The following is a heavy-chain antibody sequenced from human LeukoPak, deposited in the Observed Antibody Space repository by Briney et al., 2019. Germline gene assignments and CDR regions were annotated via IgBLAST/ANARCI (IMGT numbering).Heavy chain of an antibody. CDR3: ARVSYYDSSGNRGAFDY. CDR1: GGSFSGYY. J-gene: IGHJ4*02. Sequence: SETLSLTCAVYGGSFSGYYWSWIRQPPGKGLEWIGEIDHSGSTNYNPSLKSRVTISVDKTKNQFSLKLSSVTAADTAVYYCARVSYYDSSGNRGAFDYWGQGTLVTLSS. V-gene: IGHV4-34*01. D-gene: IGHD3-22*01. CDR2: IDHSGST.